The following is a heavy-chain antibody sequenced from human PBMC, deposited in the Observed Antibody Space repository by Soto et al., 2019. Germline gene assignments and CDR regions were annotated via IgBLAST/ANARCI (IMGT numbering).Heavy chain of an antibody. Sequence: GGSLRLSCAASGFTFSSYAMSWVRQAPGKGLEWVSAISGSGGSTYYADSVKGRFTISRDNSKNTLYLQMNSLRAEDTAVYYCASHPPLDSGYDPKYYYYYYMDVWGKGTTVTVSS. CDR2: ISGSGGST. CDR3: ASHPPLDSGYDPKYYYYYYMDV. V-gene: IGHV3-23*01. CDR1: GFTFSSYA. D-gene: IGHD5-12*01. J-gene: IGHJ6*03.